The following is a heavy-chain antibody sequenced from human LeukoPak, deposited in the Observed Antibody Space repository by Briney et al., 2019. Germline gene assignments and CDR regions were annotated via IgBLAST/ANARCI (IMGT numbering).Heavy chain of an antibody. J-gene: IGHJ5*02. CDR2: IYYSGST. CDR1: GGSISSYY. Sequence: PSETLSLTCTVSGGSISSYYWSWIRQPPGKGLEWIGYIYYSGSTNYNPSLKSRVTISVDTSKNQFSLKLSSVTAADTAVYYCARRPRVYAISRFDPWGQGTLVTVSS. D-gene: IGHD2-8*01. CDR3: ARRPRVYAISRFDP. V-gene: IGHV4-59*12.